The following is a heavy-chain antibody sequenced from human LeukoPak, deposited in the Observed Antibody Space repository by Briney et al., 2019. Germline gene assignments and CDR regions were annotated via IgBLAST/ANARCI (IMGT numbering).Heavy chain of an antibody. CDR2: IRYDGSNK. Sequence: GGSLRLSCAASGFTFSSYGMLWVRQAPGKGLEWVAFIRYDGSNKYYADSVKGRFTISRDNSKNTLYLQMNSLRAEDTAVYYCAKEAAALPLYYFDYWGQGTLVTVSS. D-gene: IGHD6-13*01. CDR3: AKEAAALPLYYFDY. V-gene: IGHV3-30*02. J-gene: IGHJ4*02. CDR1: GFTFSSYG.